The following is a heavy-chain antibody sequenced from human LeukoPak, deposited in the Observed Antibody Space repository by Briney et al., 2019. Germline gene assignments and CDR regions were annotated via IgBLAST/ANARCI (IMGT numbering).Heavy chain of an antibody. V-gene: IGHV1-2*02. CDR1: GYTFAGYY. Sequence: ASVKVSCKASGYTFAGYYMHLVRQAPGQGLEWMGWINPNSGGTNYAQKFQGRVTMTRDTSISTAYMELSRLRSDDTAVYYCARSGGYKNAFDIWGQGTMVTVSS. J-gene: IGHJ3*02. CDR2: INPNSGGT. D-gene: IGHD5-24*01. CDR3: ARSGGYKNAFDI.